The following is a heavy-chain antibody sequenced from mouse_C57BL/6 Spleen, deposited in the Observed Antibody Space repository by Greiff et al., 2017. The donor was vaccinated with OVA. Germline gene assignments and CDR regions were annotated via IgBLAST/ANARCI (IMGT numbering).Heavy chain of an antibody. Sequence: QVQLKQSGAELVRPGASVTLSCKASGYTFTDYEMHWVKQTPVHGLEWIGAIDPETGGTAYNQKFKGKAILTADKSSSTAYMELRSLTSEDSAVYYCTRWRYGDYAVYYFDYWGQGTNLTVSS. V-gene: IGHV1-15*01. D-gene: IGHD2-4*01. CDR3: TRWRYGDYAVYYFDY. J-gene: IGHJ2*01. CDR2: IDPETGGT. CDR1: GYTFTDYE.